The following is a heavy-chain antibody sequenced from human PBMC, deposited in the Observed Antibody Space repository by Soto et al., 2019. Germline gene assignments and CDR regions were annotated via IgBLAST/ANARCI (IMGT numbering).Heavy chain of an antibody. V-gene: IGHV3-48*02. CDR3: ARVSPARSGCYLRYGMDV. CDR2: ISSSSSTI. CDR1: GFTFSSYN. Sequence: GSLRLSCAASGFTFSSYNMNWVRQAPGKGLEWVSFISSSSSTIYYADSVKGRFTISRDNAKNSLYLQMNSLRDEDTALYYCARVSPARSGCYLRYGMDVWGQGTTVTVSS. D-gene: IGHD6-19*01. J-gene: IGHJ6*02.